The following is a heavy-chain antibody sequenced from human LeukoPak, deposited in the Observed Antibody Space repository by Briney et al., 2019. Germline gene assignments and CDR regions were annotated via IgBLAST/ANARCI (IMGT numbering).Heavy chain of an antibody. CDR1: GFTFSSYA. CDR2: ISGSGGST. Sequence: GGSLRLSCAASGFTFSSYAMSWVRQAPGKGLEWVSAISGSGGSTYYADSVKGRFTISRDKSKSTLHLQMNGLRAEDTAVYYCAKDEGYSYGLIDYWGQGALVTVSS. J-gene: IGHJ4*02. CDR3: AKDEGYSYGLIDY. V-gene: IGHV3-23*01. D-gene: IGHD5-18*01.